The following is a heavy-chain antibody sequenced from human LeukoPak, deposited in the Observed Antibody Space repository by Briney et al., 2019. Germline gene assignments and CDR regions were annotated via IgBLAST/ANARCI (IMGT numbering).Heavy chain of an antibody. CDR2: ISSSSSYI. D-gene: IGHD3-10*01. Sequence: GGSLRLSCAASGFTFSSYSMNWVRQAPGKGLEWVSSISSSSSYIYYADSVKGRFTISRDNAKHSLYLQMNCLRAEYTAVYYCARDEGAGRYVYFVYWGQGTLVTVSS. V-gene: IGHV3-21*01. CDR1: GFTFSSYS. CDR3: ARDEGAGRYVYFVY. J-gene: IGHJ4*02.